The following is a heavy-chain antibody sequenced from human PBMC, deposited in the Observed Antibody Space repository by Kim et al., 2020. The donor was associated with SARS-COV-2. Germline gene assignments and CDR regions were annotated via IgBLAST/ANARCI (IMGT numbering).Heavy chain of an antibody. Sequence: SETLSLTCTVSGDSISPYYWSWIRQPPGKGLEWIGQIYYSGTTRYNPSLKSRVTISVDTSKNQFSLWLRSVTAADTAVYYCARERVDEHIPVYVATVYFYYGLDVWGQGTTVSVSS. D-gene: IGHD3-10*02. CDR2: IYYSGTT. V-gene: IGHV4-59*01. J-gene: IGHJ6*02. CDR3: ARERVDEHIPVYVATVYFYYGLDV. CDR1: GDSISPYY.